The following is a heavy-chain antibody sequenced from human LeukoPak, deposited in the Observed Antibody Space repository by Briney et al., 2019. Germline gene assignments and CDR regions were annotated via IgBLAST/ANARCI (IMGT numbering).Heavy chain of an antibody. CDR3: ARDAEGIAVAGHLVS. CDR1: GYTFTSYG. CDR2: ISAYNVNT. D-gene: IGHD6-19*01. Sequence: ASVKVSCKASGYTFTSYGISWVRQAPGQGLGGVGGISAYNVNTNYPQKLQGRVTMTTDKPTSTAYLELSSLRSDDTAVYYCARDAEGIAVAGHLVSWGQGTLVTVSS. V-gene: IGHV1-18*01. J-gene: IGHJ5*02.